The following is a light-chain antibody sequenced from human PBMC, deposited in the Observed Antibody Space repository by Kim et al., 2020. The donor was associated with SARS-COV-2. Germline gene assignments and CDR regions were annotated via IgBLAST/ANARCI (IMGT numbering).Light chain of an antibody. CDR1: NIENKI. J-gene: IGLJ2*01. Sequence: SVALGQTATIPCGGNNIENKIVHWYHQRPGQAPVLVMYRDKKRPAGIPERLSGSNSGDTATLTISRVEAGDEGEYYCQVWDSRAVVFGGGTQLTVL. CDR3: QVWDSRAVV. CDR2: RDK. V-gene: IGLV3-9*01.